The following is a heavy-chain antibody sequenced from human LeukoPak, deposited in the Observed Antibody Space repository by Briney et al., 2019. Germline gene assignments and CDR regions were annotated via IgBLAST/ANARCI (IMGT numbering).Heavy chain of an antibody. CDR2: IKSDGSST. D-gene: IGHD1-26*01. CDR3: VRDNRSYNFDY. V-gene: IGHV3-74*01. J-gene: IGHJ4*02. CDR1: GFTFSRYG. Sequence: GGSLRLSCAASGFTFSRYGMHWVRQAPGKGLVWVSCIKSDGSSTSIAASAKGRFTISRDNAKNTVYLQMNSLRAEDTAVYYCVRDNRSYNFDYWGQGTLVTVSS.